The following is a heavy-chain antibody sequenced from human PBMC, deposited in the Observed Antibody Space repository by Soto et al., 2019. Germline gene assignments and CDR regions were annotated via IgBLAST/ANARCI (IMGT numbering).Heavy chain of an antibody. Sequence: GGSLRLSCAASGFTFSSYGMHWVRQAPCKGLEWVAVIWYDGSNKYYADSVKGRFTISRDNSKNTLYLQMNSLRAEDTAVYYCARYSNYGYYYYYMDVWGKGTTVTVSS. J-gene: IGHJ6*03. V-gene: IGHV3-33*08. CDR1: GFTFSSYG. D-gene: IGHD4-4*01. CDR2: IWYDGSNK. CDR3: ARYSNYGYYYYYMDV.